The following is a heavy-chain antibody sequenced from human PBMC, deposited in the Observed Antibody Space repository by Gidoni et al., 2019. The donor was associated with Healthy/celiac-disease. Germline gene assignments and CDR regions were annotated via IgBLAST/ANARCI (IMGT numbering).Heavy chain of an antibody. V-gene: IGHV3-30*18. CDR2: ISFDGSNK. Sequence: GFTFSSYGMHWVRQAPGKGLEWVAVISFDGSNKYYADSVKGRFTISRDNSKNTLYLQMNSLRAEDTAVYYCAKARGYYYDSSGYRGGDYWGQGTLVTVSS. CDR1: GFTFSSYG. D-gene: IGHD3-22*01. J-gene: IGHJ4*02. CDR3: AKARGYYYDSSGYRGGDY.